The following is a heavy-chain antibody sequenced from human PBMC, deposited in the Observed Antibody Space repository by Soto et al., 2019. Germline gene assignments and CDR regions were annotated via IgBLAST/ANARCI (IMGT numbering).Heavy chain of an antibody. CDR1: GFTFSNAW. V-gene: IGHV3-15*01. D-gene: IGHD3-10*01. J-gene: IGHJ4*02. CDR3: TTASGY. CDR2: IKSKTDGGTT. Sequence: GGSLRLSCAASGFTFSNAWMSWVRQAPGKGLEWVGGIKSKTDGGTTDYAAPVKGRFTISRDDSKNTLYLQMNSLKTEDTAVYYCTTASGYWGQGTLVTVSS.